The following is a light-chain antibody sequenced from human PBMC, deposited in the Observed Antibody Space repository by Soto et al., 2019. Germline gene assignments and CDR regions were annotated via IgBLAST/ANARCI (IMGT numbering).Light chain of an antibody. Sequence: QSVLTQPPSVSGAPGQRVTISCTGSSSNIGATYDVQWYQQLPGTAPKLLIYGNSNRPSGVPDRFSGSKSGTSASLAITGLQVDDDADYYCQSYDSSLSAHYVFGTGTKVTVL. CDR2: GNS. CDR1: SSNIGATYD. J-gene: IGLJ1*01. CDR3: QSYDSSLSAHYV. V-gene: IGLV1-40*01.